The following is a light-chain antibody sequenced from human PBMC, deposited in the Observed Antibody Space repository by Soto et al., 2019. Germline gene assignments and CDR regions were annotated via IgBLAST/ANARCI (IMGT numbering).Light chain of an antibody. Sequence: DIVLTQSPGTLSLSPGESATLSCRASQSVSNNYLAWYQQKPGQAPRLLIYGTSDRATGTPDRFSGSGSGTEFTLTIRRLEPEDSAVYYCQQFDDSVTCGQGTRLEIK. V-gene: IGKV3-20*01. CDR2: GTS. CDR1: QSVSNNY. J-gene: IGKJ5*01. CDR3: QQFDDSVT.